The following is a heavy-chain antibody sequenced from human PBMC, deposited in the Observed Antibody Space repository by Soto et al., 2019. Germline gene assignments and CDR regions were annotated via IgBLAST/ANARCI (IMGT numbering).Heavy chain of an antibody. Sequence: PSETLSLTCAVSGGSISSGGYSWSWIRQPPGKGLEWIGYMYHSGSTYYNPSLKSRVTISIDRSKNQFSLKLSSVTAADTAVYSGAREIDTWGQGIVLTVSS. CDR3: AREIDT. CDR1: GGSISSGGYS. CDR2: MYHSGST. V-gene: IGHV4-30-2*01. J-gene: IGHJ5*02.